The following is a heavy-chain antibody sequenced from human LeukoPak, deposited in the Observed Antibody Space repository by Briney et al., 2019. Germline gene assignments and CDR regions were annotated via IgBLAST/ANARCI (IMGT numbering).Heavy chain of an antibody. CDR1: GGSISSSSYY. D-gene: IGHD3-22*01. J-gene: IGHJ5*02. Sequence: SETLSLTCTVSGGSISSSSYYWGWIRQPPGKGLEWIGSIYYSGSTYYNPSLKSPVTISVDTSKNQFSLKLSSVTAADTAVYYCARQRYYDQSWFDPWGQGTLVTVSS. CDR2: IYYSGST. V-gene: IGHV4-39*01. CDR3: ARQRYYDQSWFDP.